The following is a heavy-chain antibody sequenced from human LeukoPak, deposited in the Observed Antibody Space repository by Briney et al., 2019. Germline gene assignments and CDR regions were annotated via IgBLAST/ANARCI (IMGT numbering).Heavy chain of an antibody. D-gene: IGHD6-19*01. CDR2: IYYSGST. CDR3: ARENQWLANHDY. CDR1: GGSISSSSYY. J-gene: IGHJ4*02. Sequence: SETLSLTCTVSGGSISSSSYYWGWIRQPPGKGLEWIGSIYYSGSTYYNPSLKSRVTISVDTSKNQFSLKLSSVTAADTAVYYCARENQWLANHDYWGQGTLVTVSS. V-gene: IGHV4-39*07.